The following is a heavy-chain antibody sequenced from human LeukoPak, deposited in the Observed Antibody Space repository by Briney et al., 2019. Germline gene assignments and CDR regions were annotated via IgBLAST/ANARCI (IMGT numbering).Heavy chain of an antibody. D-gene: IGHD3-16*02. CDR1: RFTFSSYV. J-gene: IGHJ6*03. V-gene: IGHV3-23*01. CDR3: AKELHNFIDYYMDV. Sequence: GGSLRLSCVASRFTFSSYVMTWVRQAPGKGLEWVSGISAGTGSTYYADSVKGRFTISRDNSKNTLYLQMNSLRAEDTAVYYCAKELHNFIDYYMDVWGKGTMVTVSS. CDR2: ISAGTGST.